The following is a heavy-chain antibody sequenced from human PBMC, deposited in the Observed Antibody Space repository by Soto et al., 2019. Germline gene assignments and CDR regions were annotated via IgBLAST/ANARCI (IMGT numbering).Heavy chain of an antibody. J-gene: IGHJ5*01. CDR2: IYYTGKT. CDR1: GDYIHVGGYY. D-gene: IGHD7-27*01. V-gene: IGHV4-30-4*01. CDR3: ARGRYCLTGRCFPNWFDS. Sequence: SETLSLTCSVSGDYIHVGGYYWTWIRQRPGKGLEWMGYIYYTGKTYYNPSLESRLTMSVDRSKNQFSLRLTSVTAADTAVYFCARGRYCLTGRCFPNWFDSWGQGALVTVSS.